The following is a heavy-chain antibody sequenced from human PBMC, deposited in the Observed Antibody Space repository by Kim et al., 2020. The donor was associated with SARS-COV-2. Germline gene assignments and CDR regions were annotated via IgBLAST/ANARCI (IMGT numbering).Heavy chain of an antibody. J-gene: IGHJ4*02. D-gene: IGHD3-10*01. V-gene: IGHV1-69*02. Sequence: QGRVTITADKSTSTAYMELSSLRSEDTAVYYCARRGFYYGSGSSYLYFDYWGQGTLVTVSS. CDR3: ARRGFYYGSGSSYLYFDY.